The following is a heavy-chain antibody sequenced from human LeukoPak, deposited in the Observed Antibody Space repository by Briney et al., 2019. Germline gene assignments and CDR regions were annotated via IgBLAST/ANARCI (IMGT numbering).Heavy chain of an antibody. CDR1: GFTFSSYA. CDR3: TLVTLRAAAERRFDY. V-gene: IGHV3-23*01. J-gene: IGHJ4*02. CDR2: ISGSGGST. D-gene: IGHD6-13*01. Sequence: QPGGSLRLSCAASGFTFSSYAMSWVRQAPGKGLEWVSAISGSGGSTYYADSVKGRFTISRDNSKNTLYLQMNSLRAEDTAVYYCTLVTLRAAAERRFDYWGQGTLVTVSS.